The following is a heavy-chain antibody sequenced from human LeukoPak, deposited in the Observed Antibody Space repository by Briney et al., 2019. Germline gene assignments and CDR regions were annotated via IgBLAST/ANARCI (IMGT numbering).Heavy chain of an antibody. J-gene: IGHJ6*03. CDR3: ARSAIAAAGTLYYYYYYYMDV. V-gene: IGHV1-46*01. CDR1: GYTFTSYY. Sequence: ASVKVSCKASGYTFTSYYMHWVRQAPGQGLEWMGIINPSGGSTSYAQKFQGRVTMTRDMSTSTVYMELSSLRSEDTAVYYCARSAIAAAGTLYYYYYYYMDVWGKGTTVTISS. CDR2: INPSGGST. D-gene: IGHD6-13*01.